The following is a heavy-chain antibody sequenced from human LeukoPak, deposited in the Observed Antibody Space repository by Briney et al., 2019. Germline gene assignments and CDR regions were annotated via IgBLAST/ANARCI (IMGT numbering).Heavy chain of an antibody. J-gene: IGHJ3*01. D-gene: IGHD3-22*01. CDR2: LSYSENT. V-gene: IGHV4-39*02. CDR1: GDSISTDDFH. CDR3: AVALITVTGPSTFAV. Sequence: SETLSLTCTVSGDSISTDDFHWVWIRQPPGKGLEWIGSLSYSENTFQNPSLKSRVTVSVDASKSHLSLRLGSVTAAETAVYYCAVALITVTGPSTFAVWGQGTVVTVSS.